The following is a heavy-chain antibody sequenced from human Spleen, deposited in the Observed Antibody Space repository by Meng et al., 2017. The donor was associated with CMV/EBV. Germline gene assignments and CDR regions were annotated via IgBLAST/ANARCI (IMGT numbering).Heavy chain of an antibody. CDR3: ARTAYTKNGMDV. V-gene: IGHV4-59*01. D-gene: IGHD4-11*01. J-gene: IGHJ6*02. CDR1: GGSMRGYY. CDR2: IFYTGST. Sequence: SETLSLTCTVSGGSMRGYYWSWIRQPPGKGLEWVGYIFYTGSTKYNPSLRSRVTISLDTSKNQFSLTLTSVIAADTAVYYCARTAYTKNGMDVWGQGTAVTVSS.